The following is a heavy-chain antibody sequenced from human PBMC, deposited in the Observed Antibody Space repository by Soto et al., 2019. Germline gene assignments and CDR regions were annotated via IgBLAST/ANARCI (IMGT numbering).Heavy chain of an antibody. Sequence: QVQLVQSGTEVKKPGASVKVSCKASGYTFLDFYIHWVRQAPGQRLEWMGFINPSGGGTTYAQKFQGRLTMTRDTSTSTVYMELISLRSEDTAIYYCARDKPFSAGYWGQGTLVT. D-gene: IGHD3-3*02. CDR3: ARDKPFSAGY. CDR2: INPSGGGT. J-gene: IGHJ4*02. CDR1: GYTFLDFY. V-gene: IGHV1-46*01.